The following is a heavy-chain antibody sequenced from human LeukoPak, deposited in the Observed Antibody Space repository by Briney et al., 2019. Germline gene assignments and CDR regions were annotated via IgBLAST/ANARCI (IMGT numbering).Heavy chain of an antibody. J-gene: IGHJ4*02. CDR3: VRDRGSSWFADY. Sequence: ASVKVSCKASRCIFTSYYIHWVRQAPGQGLEWMGWINPNNGGTKYAQKFQGRVTMTTDTSITTAYMELSRLRSDDTAMYYCVRDRGSSWFADYWGQGTLLTVSS. CDR1: RCIFTSYY. D-gene: IGHD6-13*01. V-gene: IGHV1-2*02. CDR2: INPNNGGT.